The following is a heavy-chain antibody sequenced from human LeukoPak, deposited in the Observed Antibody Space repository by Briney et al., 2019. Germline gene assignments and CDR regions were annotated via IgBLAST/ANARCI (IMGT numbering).Heavy chain of an antibody. D-gene: IGHD4-17*01. CDR3: ARGAYGDK. Sequence: GASVKVSCEASGYTLTSYGINWMRQAPGQGLEWMGWISTQSGNTNYAQKVQGRLTLTTDRSTNTDYMELRSLRSDDTAVYYCARGAYGDKWGQGTMVTVSS. CDR2: ISTQSGNT. V-gene: IGHV1-18*01. CDR1: GYTLTSYG. J-gene: IGHJ4*02.